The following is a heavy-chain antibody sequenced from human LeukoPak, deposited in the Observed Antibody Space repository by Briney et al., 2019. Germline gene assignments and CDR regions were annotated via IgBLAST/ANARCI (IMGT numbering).Heavy chain of an antibody. V-gene: IGHV1-18*01. D-gene: IGHD6-19*01. CDR2: ISAYNGNT. CDR3: ARVPSSGWWGYYYYYYMDV. CDR1: GYTFTSYG. J-gene: IGHJ6*03. Sequence: ASVKVSCKASGYTFTSYGISWVRQAPGQGLEWMGWISAYNGNTNYAQKLQGRVTMTTDTSTSTAYMELRSLRSDDTAVYYCARVPSSGWWGYYYYYYMDVWGKRTTVTISS.